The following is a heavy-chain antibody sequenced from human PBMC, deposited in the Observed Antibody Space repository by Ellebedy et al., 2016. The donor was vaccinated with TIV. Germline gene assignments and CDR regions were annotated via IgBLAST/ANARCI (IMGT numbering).Heavy chain of an antibody. Sequence: PGGSLRLSCAASGFTFSIYAMSWVRQAPGKGLECISLISGSGGSTYYADSVKGRFTISRDNSKNTLYLEMDSLRAEDTAVYYCARSAELDSWGQGALVTVSS. V-gene: IGHV3-23*01. J-gene: IGHJ4*02. D-gene: IGHD1-26*01. CDR3: ARSAELDS. CDR1: GFTFSIYA. CDR2: ISGSGGST.